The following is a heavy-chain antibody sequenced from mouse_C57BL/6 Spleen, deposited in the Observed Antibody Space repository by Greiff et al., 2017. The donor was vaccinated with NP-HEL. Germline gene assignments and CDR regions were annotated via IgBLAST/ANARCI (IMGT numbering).Heavy chain of an antibody. CDR3: ARDTTVVAHYYAMDY. D-gene: IGHD1-1*01. J-gene: IGHJ4*01. CDR1: GYTFTDYN. V-gene: IGHV1-22*01. CDR2: INPNNGGT. Sequence: EVQLQQSGPELVKPGASVKMSCKASGYTFTDYNMHWVKQSHGKSLEWIGYINPNNGGTSYNQKFKGKATLTVNKSSSTAYMELRSLTSEDSAVYYCARDTTVVAHYYAMDYWGQGTSVTVSS.